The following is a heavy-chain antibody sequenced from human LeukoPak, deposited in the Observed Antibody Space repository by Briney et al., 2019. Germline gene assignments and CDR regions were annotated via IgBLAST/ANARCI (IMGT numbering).Heavy chain of an antibody. V-gene: IGHV1-2*02. CDR1: GYTFTGYY. Sequence: ASVKVSCKASGYTFTGYYMHWVRQAPGQGLEWMGWINPNSGGTNYAQKFQGRVTMTRDTSISTAYMELSRLRSDDTAVYYCARDLIVVVPAASHDRFDYWGQGTLVTVSS. CDR2: INPNSGGT. D-gene: IGHD2-2*01. CDR3: ARDLIVVVPAASHDRFDY. J-gene: IGHJ4*02.